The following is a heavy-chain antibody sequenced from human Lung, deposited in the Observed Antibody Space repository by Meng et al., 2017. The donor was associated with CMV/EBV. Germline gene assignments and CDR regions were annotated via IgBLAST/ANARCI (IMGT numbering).Heavy chain of an antibody. Sequence: GESLKISCAASGFTFSSYDMHWVRQATGNGLEWVSAIGTAGDTYYPGSVKGRFTISRENAKNSLYLQMNSLRAGDTAVYYCARSATVTTLGSRYGMDFWGQGTXVTVSS. J-gene: IGHJ6*02. D-gene: IGHD4-11*01. CDR2: IGTAGDT. CDR3: ARSATVTTLGSRYGMDF. CDR1: GFTFSSYD. V-gene: IGHV3-13*01.